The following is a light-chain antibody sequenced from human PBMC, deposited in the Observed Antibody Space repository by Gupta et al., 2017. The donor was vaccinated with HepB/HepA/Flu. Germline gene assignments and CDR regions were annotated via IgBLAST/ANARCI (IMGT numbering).Light chain of an antibody. CDR3: QQYGSSLTWT. V-gene: IGKV3-20*01. Sequence: EIVLTQSPGTLSLSPGERATLSCRASQSVSNNYLGWYQQKPGQDPRLLIYGASSRATGIPDRFSGSGSGTDFTLIISRLEPEDFAVYYCQQYGSSLTWTFGQGTKVEIK. J-gene: IGKJ1*01. CDR1: QSVSNNY. CDR2: GAS.